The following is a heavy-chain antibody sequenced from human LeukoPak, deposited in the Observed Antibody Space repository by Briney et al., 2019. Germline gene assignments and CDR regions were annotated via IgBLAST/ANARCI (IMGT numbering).Heavy chain of an antibody. CDR2: ITSNGGST. CDR3: ARRYCSSTSCTLDY. Sequence: GGSLRLSCSASGFIFSSYAMHWVRQAPGKGLEYVSAITSNGGSTYYADSVKGRFTISRDNSKNTLFLQMSSLRAEDTAVYYCARRYCSSTSCTLDYWGQGTLVTVSS. CDR1: GFIFSSYA. J-gene: IGHJ4*02. D-gene: IGHD2-2*01. V-gene: IGHV3-64D*06.